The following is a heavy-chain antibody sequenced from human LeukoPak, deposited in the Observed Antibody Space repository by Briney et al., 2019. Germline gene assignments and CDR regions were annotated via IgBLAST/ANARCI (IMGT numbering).Heavy chain of an antibody. D-gene: IGHD6-19*01. CDR1: GFTFSSYW. CDR2: IKQDGSEK. V-gene: IGHV3-7*01. J-gene: IGHJ4*02. CDR3: ARDLSSGWYKVFDY. Sequence: GGSLRLSCAASGFTFSSYWMSWVRHAPGKGLEWVANIKQDGSEKYYVDSVKGRFTISRDNAKNSLYLQMNSLRAEDTAVYYCARDLSSGWYKVFDYWGQGTLVTVSS.